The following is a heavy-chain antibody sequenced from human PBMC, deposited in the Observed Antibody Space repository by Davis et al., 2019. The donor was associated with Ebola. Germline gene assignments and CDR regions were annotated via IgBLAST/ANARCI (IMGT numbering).Heavy chain of an antibody. CDR1: GGTFSSYA. V-gene: IGHV1-18*01. CDR2: ISPLNGDT. D-gene: IGHD1-20*01. CDR3: ARGNWNPYYGMDV. J-gene: IGHJ6*02. Sequence: AASVKVSCKASGGTFSSYAISWVRQAPGQGLEWMGWISPLNGDTKYSQQNLQGRVTMTTDTSTSTAYMELRSLRSDDTAVYYCARGNWNPYYGMDVWGQGTTVTVSS.